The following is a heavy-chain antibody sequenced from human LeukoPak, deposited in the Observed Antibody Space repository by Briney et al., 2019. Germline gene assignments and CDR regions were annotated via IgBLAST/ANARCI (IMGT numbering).Heavy chain of an antibody. CDR2: IYTNGGA. J-gene: IGHJ4*02. CDR3: AREPPGY. CDR1: GGSVTSGNYY. Sequence: SQTLSLTCTVSGGSVTSGNYYWNWIRQPAGKGLEWIGRIYTNGGASYNPSLKSRVTISIDASKNQFALKLSSVTAADTAVYYCAREPPGYWGQGILVTVSS. V-gene: IGHV4-61*02.